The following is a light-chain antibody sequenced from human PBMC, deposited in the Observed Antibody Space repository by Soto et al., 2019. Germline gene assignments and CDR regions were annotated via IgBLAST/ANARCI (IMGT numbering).Light chain of an antibody. J-gene: IGKJ5*01. V-gene: IGKV3-15*01. CDR1: QSLSSN. CDR2: GAV. CDR3: QQYLNWPPIT. Sequence: EKVMTQSPATLSVSPGERVTLSCRASQSLSSNLAWYQQKPGQAPRLLIYGAVTRATGVPARFSGSESGTEFTLTISSLQSEDFAVYYCQQYLNWPPITFGQGTRLEMK.